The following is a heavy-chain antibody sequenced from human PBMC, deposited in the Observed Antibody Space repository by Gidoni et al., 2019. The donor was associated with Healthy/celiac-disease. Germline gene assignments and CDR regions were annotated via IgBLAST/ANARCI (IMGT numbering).Heavy chain of an antibody. CDR3: AKGLMIVVDHDAFDI. Sequence: EVQLLESGGGLVQPGGSLRLSCAAPGFTFSSYAMSWVRQAPGKGLEGVSAISGSGGSTYYADSVKGRFTISRDNSKNTLYRQMNSLRAEDTAVYYCAKGLMIVVDHDAFDIWGQGTMVTVSS. J-gene: IGHJ3*02. CDR1: GFTFSSYA. CDR2: ISGSGGST. V-gene: IGHV3-23*01. D-gene: IGHD3-22*01.